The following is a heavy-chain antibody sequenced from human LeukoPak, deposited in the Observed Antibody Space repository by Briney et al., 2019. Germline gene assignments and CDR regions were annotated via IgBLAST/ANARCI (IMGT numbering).Heavy chain of an antibody. CDR3: ARWYYNSGWGIDY. J-gene: IGHJ4*02. CDR2: IKQDGSQK. CDR1: GFTLSNYW. Sequence: PSGGSLRLSCAASGFTLSNYWMSWVRQAPGKGLEWVANIKQDGSQKDYVNSVKGRFTISRDNAKNSLYLQMNSLRVEDTAVYYCARWYYNSGWGIDYWGQGTLVTISS. V-gene: IGHV3-7*01. D-gene: IGHD6-19*01.